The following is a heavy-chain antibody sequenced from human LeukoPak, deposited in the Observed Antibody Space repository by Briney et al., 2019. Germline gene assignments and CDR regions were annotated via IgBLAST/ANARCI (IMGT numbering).Heavy chain of an antibody. CDR1: GFTFSSYA. D-gene: IGHD1-1*01. CDR3: TRVPQGFRCGNVFNI. CDR2: ISYDGRNK. Sequence: GGSLRLSCAASGFTFSSYAMNWVRQAPGKGLEWVAVISYDGRNKYYTDSVKGRFTISRDNSKNTLYLQMNCLRAEDTAVYYCTRVPQGFRCGNVFNIGGEGTMVTVPS. J-gene: IGHJ3*02. V-gene: IGHV3-30*04.